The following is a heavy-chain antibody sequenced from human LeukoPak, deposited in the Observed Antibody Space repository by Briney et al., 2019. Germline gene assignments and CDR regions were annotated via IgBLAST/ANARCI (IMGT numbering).Heavy chain of an antibody. J-gene: IGHJ5*01. Sequence: PGGSLRLSCAASGFTFSSYSMNWVRQAPGKGLEWVSSISSTSSYIYYAASVKGRFTISRDNAKSSLYLQMNSLRAEDTAVYYCAKDRHAPGRYCSSTTCFPFDSWGQGTLVTVSS. D-gene: IGHD2-2*01. CDR3: AKDRHAPGRYCSSTTCFPFDS. V-gene: IGHV3-21*04. CDR1: GFTFSSYS. CDR2: ISSTSSYI.